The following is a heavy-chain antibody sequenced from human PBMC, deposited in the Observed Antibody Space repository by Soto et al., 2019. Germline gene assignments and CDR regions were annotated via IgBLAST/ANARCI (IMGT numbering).Heavy chain of an antibody. Sequence: QVQLVQSGAEVKKPGASVKVSCKASGYTFTSYSISWVRQAPGQGLEWMGWISAYNGNTYHARKLQGRVTMTTDTSKSTAYLELRSLRSDDKAVYYWARYDGYGLIDYWGQGTLVTVSS. D-gene: IGHD5-18*01. CDR2: ISAYNGNT. CDR3: ARYDGYGLIDY. J-gene: IGHJ4*02. CDR1: GYTFTSYS. V-gene: IGHV1-18*01.